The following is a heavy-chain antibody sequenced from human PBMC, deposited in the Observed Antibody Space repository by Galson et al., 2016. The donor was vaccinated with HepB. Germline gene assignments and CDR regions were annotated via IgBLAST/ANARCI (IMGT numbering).Heavy chain of an antibody. J-gene: IGHJ4*02. CDR1: GFTFSNHW. Sequence: SLRLSCAASGFTFSNHWMTWVRQAPGKGLEWVSFISSHNSNIYYADSVNGRFTISRDNAYNSLYLQMNSLRVEDTAVYYCVRGAGGYAPHFDYWGQGTLVTVSS. D-gene: IGHD5-12*01. V-gene: IGHV3-21*01. CDR3: VRGAGGYAPHFDY. CDR2: ISSHNSNI.